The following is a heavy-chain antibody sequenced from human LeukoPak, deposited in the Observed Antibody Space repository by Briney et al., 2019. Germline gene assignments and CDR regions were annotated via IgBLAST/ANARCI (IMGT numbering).Heavy chain of an antibody. V-gene: IGHV3-30*04. CDR3: VRDFASGSYYNLFDY. D-gene: IGHD3-10*01. J-gene: IGHJ4*02. Sequence: GGSLRLSCAASGFTFDFFSMYWVRQPPGKGLEWVAVISYDATNEYYADSVKGRFTISRDDSKSTLYLQMNSLRAEDTAVYYCVRDFASGSYYNLFDYWGQGTLVTVSS. CDR2: ISYDATNE. CDR1: GFTFDFFS.